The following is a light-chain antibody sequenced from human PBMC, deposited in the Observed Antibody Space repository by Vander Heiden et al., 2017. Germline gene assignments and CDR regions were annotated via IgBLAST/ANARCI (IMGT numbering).Light chain of an antibody. Sequence: QSALTQPRPVSGSPGQSVTISCTGTSSDVGGYNYVSWYQQHPGKAPKLIIYDVSKRPSGVPDRFSGSKSGNTASLTISGLQAEDEADYYCCSYAGSYSFVVLGGGTKLTVL. CDR1: SSDVGGYNY. CDR2: DVS. V-gene: IGLV2-11*01. CDR3: CSYAGSYSFVV. J-gene: IGLJ2*01.